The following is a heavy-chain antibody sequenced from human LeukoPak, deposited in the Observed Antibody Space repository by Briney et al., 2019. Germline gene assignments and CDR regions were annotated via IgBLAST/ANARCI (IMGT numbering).Heavy chain of an antibody. CDR3: ARDRGSCSSTSCYDGFDP. Sequence: GGSLRLSCAASGFTFSSYAMHWVRQAPGKGLEWVAVISYDGSNKYYADSVKGRFTISRDNSKNTLYLQMNSLRAEDTAVYYCARDRGSCSSTSCYDGFDPWGQGTLVTVSS. V-gene: IGHV3-30*04. D-gene: IGHD2-2*01. CDR1: GFTFSSYA. J-gene: IGHJ5*02. CDR2: ISYDGSNK.